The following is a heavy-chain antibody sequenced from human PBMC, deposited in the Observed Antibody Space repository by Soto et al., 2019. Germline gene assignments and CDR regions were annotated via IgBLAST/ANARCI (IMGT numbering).Heavy chain of an antibody. CDR1: GFTFRSNG. J-gene: IGHJ4*02. CDR2: ISYDGSEE. D-gene: IGHD6-19*01. V-gene: IGHV3-30*18. Sequence: QVQLVESGGGVVQPGRSLRVSCAASGFTFRSNGMHWVRQAPGKGLEWVAVISYDGSEEYYADSVKGRFAISRDNSRNTLYLQMNNLRPEDTAAYYCAKDIGKQWHFLDYWGQGTLVNVSS. CDR3: AKDIGKQWHFLDY.